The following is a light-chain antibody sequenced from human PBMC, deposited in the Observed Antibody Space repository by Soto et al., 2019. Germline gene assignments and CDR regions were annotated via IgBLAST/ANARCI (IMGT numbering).Light chain of an antibody. V-gene: IGLV7-46*01. J-gene: IGLJ1*01. Sequence: QAVVTLKPSLTVSPGGTFTLTCGSSTGAVTNGHYPYWFQQKPGQAPRTLIYDTTNRHSWTPARFSGSLLGGKAALTLSGAQPEDEAEYYCLLSYNGPYVFGTGTKVTVL. CDR3: LLSYNGPYV. CDR1: TGAVTNGHY. CDR2: DTT.